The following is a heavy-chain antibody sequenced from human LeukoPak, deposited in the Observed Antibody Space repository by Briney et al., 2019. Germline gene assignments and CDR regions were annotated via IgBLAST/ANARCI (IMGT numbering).Heavy chain of an antibody. CDR3: AREGGFYRPLDY. Sequence: PSETLSLTCGVSGGSVSSTNWWTWIRQPPGKGLEWIGEVHLDGRTNFNPSLKSRLTMSVDLSENHVSLKLTSVTAADTAVYYCAREGGFYRPLDYTGQGTLVTVSS. J-gene: IGHJ4*02. D-gene: IGHD6-25*01. CDR2: VHLDGRT. V-gene: IGHV4-4*02. CDR1: GGSVSSTNW.